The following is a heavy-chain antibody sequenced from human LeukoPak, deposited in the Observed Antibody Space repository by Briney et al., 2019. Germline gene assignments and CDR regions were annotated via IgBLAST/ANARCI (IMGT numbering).Heavy chain of an antibody. D-gene: IGHD3-22*01. V-gene: IGHV3-30*04. Sequence: GGSLRLSCAASGFTFSTYAMAWVRAAPGKGLEWVSFISSDGSQKYYADSVKGRFTISRDNSKNTLYLQLNSLRVEDTAVYYCAREHGRSGYFDYWGQGTLVSVSS. CDR2: ISSDGSQK. CDR1: GFTFSTYA. CDR3: AREHGRSGYFDY. J-gene: IGHJ4*02.